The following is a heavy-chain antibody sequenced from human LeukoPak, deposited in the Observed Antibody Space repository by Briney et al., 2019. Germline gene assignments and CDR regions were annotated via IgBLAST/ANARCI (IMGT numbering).Heavy chain of an antibody. J-gene: IGHJ4*02. Sequence: GGSLRLSCAASGFSFSDYYMSWIRQAPGKGLEWVSSISRGGSSKYSADSVKGRFTISRDNAKNSLDLQMDGLRDDDTAVYFCARDAGASLLVRGHFDYWGQGTLVTVSS. D-gene: IGHD1-26*01. CDR3: ARDAGASLLVRGHFDY. V-gene: IGHV3-11*04. CDR2: ISRGGSSK. CDR1: GFSFSDYY.